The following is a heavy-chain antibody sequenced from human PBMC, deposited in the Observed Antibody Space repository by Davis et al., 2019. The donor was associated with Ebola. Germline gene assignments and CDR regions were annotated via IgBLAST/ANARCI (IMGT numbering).Heavy chain of an antibody. CDR2: IIPIFGTA. Sequence: SVKVSCKASGGTFSSYAISWVRQAPGQGLEWMGGIIPIFGTANYAQKFQGTVTITADESTSTAYMELSSLRSEDTAVYYCARDRPGWYYGSGSYGNWFDPWGQGTLVTVSS. J-gene: IGHJ5*02. D-gene: IGHD3-10*01. V-gene: IGHV1-69*13. CDR1: GGTFSSYA. CDR3: ARDRPGWYYGSGSYGNWFDP.